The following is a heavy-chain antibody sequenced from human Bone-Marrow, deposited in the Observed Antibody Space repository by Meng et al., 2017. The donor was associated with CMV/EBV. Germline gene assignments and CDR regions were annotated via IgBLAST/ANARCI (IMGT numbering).Heavy chain of an antibody. V-gene: IGHV3-53*01. CDR2: LFSGGTT. J-gene: IGHJ4*02. CDR1: GFTVSSNY. Sequence: ETLSLTCVVSGFTVSSNYMSWVRQAPGKGLEWVSVLFSGGTTTYGDSVKGRFTISRDNSKNTLFLQMNSLRAEDTAVYYCVRWVVDVGGLDYWGQGVLVTVSS. D-gene: IGHD2-15*01. CDR3: VRWVVDVGGLDY.